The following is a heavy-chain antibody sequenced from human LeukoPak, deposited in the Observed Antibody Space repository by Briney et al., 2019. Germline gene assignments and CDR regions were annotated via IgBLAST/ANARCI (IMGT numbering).Heavy chain of an antibody. CDR2: INQSGRT. CDR1: GVSLSGYY. CDR3: ARLGYAKSSNYYYYYLDV. V-gene: IGHV4-34*01. J-gene: IGHJ6*03. Sequence: SETLSLTCGVSGVSLSGYYWNWIRQPPGKGLEWIGEINQSGRTNYNSSLKSRVTISADMSKNQFSLKLSSVTAADTAVYYCARLGYAKSSNYYYYYLDVWGKGTSVTVSS. D-gene: IGHD2-8*01.